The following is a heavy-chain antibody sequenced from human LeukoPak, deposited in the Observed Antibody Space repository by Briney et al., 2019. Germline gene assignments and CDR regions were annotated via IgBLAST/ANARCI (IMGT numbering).Heavy chain of an antibody. Sequence: PSETLSLTCTVSGDSVSSYYWSWIRQPPGKGLEWIGYIYYSGSTNYNPSLKSRVTISVDTSKNQFSLKLSSVTAADTAVYYCARVKADYGGNPGAFDYWGQGTLVTVSS. CDR3: ARVKADYGGNPGAFDY. J-gene: IGHJ4*02. CDR1: GDSVSSYY. CDR2: IYYSGST. V-gene: IGHV4-59*02. D-gene: IGHD4-23*01.